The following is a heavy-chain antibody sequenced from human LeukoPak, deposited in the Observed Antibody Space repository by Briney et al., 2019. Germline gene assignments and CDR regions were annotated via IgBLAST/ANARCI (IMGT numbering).Heavy chain of an antibody. CDR3: AKGGNYAPLDY. D-gene: IGHD1-7*01. J-gene: IGHJ4*02. CDR1: GFTFTDSA. CDR2: ISTSGGAT. Sequence: PGGSLRLSCVASGFTFTDSAMTWVRQAPRKGLEWVSAISTSGGATIYTDSVKDRFTISRDNSKNTLYLQMNSLRAEDTAIYYCAKGGNYAPLDYWGQGTLVTVSS. V-gene: IGHV3-23*01.